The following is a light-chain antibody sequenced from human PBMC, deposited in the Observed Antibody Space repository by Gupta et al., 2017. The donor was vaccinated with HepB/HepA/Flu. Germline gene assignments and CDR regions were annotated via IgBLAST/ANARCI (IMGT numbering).Light chain of an antibody. CDR1: SSDIGTYNR. Sequence: SALTQPPSVSGSPGQSVTISCTGTSSDIGTYNRVSWYQQPPGTAPKLMIYDVSNRPAGVPDRFSGSKSGNTASLTISGLQAEDEADYYCSANTTSNTVVFGGGTKLTVL. CDR3: SANTTSNTVV. V-gene: IGLV2-18*02. J-gene: IGLJ2*01. CDR2: DVS.